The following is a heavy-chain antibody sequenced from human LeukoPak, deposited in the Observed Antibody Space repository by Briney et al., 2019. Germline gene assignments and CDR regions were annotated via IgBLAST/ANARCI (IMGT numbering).Heavy chain of an antibody. Sequence: AGGSLRLSCAASGFTFSSYAMSWVRQAPGKGLEWVSAISGSGGSTYYADSVKGRFTISRDNSKNTLYLQMNSLRAEDTAIYYCTKGADYGSVFDHWGQGTLVTVSS. V-gene: IGHV3-23*01. D-gene: IGHD4-17*01. CDR2: ISGSGGST. CDR1: GFTFSSYA. CDR3: TKGADYGSVFDH. J-gene: IGHJ4*02.